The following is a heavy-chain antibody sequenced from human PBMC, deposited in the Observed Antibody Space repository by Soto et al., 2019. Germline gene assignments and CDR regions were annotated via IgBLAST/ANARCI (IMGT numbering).Heavy chain of an antibody. CDR2: IWYDGNDQ. D-gene: IGHD6-19*01. Sequence: QVQLVESGGGVVQPGESLRLSCAASGFTFSAYVLHWVRQAPGKGLEWVANIWYDGNDQFYADSVKGRFTMFKDTSKNTLYLQMNNLGAEDTAVYYCARGSGWYNYWGQGTLVTVSS. CDR3: ARGSGWYNY. CDR1: GFTFSAYV. J-gene: IGHJ4*02. V-gene: IGHV3-33*01.